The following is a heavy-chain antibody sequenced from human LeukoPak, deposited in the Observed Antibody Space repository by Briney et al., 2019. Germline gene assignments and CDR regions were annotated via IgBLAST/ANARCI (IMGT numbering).Heavy chain of an antibody. CDR2: LSGSGSST. J-gene: IGHJ4*02. Sequence: GGSLRLSCAASGFTFSSYAMTWVRQAPGKGLEWVSTLSGSGSSTCYADSVKGRLTISRDNSKNTLYLQMNSLRAEDTAVYYCAKGPLTGYPLDYWGQGTLVTVSS. CDR1: GFTFSSYA. V-gene: IGHV3-23*01. D-gene: IGHD3-9*01. CDR3: AKGPLTGYPLDY.